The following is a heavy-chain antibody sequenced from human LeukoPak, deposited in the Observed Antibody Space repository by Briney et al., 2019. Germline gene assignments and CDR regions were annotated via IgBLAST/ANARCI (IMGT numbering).Heavy chain of an antibody. V-gene: IGHV1-18*01. Sequence: GASVKVSCKASGYTFTSYGISWVRQAPGQGLEWMGWTSAYNGNTNHAQKLQGRVTMTTDTSTSTAYMELRSLTSDDTAVYFCARDVRAAAELDPWGQGTLVTVSS. CDR1: GYTFTSYG. D-gene: IGHD6-13*01. CDR2: TSAYNGNT. CDR3: ARDVRAAAELDP. J-gene: IGHJ5*02.